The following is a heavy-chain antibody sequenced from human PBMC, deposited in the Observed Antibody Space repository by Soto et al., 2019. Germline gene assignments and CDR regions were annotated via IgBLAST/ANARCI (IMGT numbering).Heavy chain of an antibody. CDR1: GFTFSSYW. Sequence: GGSLRLSCAASGFTFSSYWMHWVRQAPGKGLVWVSRINSDGSSTSYADSGKGRFTISRDNAKNTLYLQMNSLRAEDTAVYYCARGRVPAAMDHYRMDVRGQGTTVTVSS. D-gene: IGHD2-2*01. V-gene: IGHV3-74*01. J-gene: IGHJ6*02. CDR2: INSDGSST. CDR3: ARGRVPAAMDHYRMDV.